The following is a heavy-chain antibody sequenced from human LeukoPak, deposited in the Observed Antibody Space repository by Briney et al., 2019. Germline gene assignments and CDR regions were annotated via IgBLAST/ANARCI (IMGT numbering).Heavy chain of an antibody. J-gene: IGHJ5*02. CDR3: ARLPDVYGDYPEGQFDP. CDR2: INDSGRT. Sequence: SETLSLTCTVSSGDSMSNYYWTWIRQSPGKGLEWIGYIAYINDSGRTNYNPSLKSRVTISVDTSKNQFSLKLSSVTAADTAVYYCARLPDVYGDYPEGQFDPWGQGTLVTVSS. V-gene: IGHV4-59*08. D-gene: IGHD4-17*01. CDR1: SGDSMSNYY.